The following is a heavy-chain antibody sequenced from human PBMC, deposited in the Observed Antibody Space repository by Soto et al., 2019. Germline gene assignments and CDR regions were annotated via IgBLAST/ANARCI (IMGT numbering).Heavy chain of an antibody. J-gene: IGHJ6*02. D-gene: IGHD1-1*01. CDR2: IITFYGAA. CDR3: ARGGKERFRGPGMDV. CDR1: GGNFNTYA. Sequence: QVQLVQSGAEVREPGSSVRLSCKASGGNFNTYAFNWVRQAPGQGLEWLGGIITFYGAAMYAQNFQGRVTITADEFRTTAYMELDSLRYDDTAVYYCARGGKERFRGPGMDVWGQGTTVTVSS. V-gene: IGHV1-69*01.